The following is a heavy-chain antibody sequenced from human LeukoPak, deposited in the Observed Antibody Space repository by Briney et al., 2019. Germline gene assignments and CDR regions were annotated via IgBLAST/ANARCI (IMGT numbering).Heavy chain of an antibody. V-gene: IGHV3-21*01. CDR2: ISSSSYI. J-gene: IGHJ3*02. Sequence: GGSLRLSCAASGFTFSSYSMNWVRQAPGKGLEWVSSISSSSYIYYADSVKGRFTISRDNAKNSLYLQMNSLRAEDTAVYYCASPWGAVRYFDWLLDIWGQGTMVTVSS. CDR3: ASPWGAVRYFDWLLDI. D-gene: IGHD3-9*01. CDR1: GFTFSSYS.